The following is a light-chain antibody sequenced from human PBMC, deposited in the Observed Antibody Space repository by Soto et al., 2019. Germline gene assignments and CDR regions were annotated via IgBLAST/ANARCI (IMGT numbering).Light chain of an antibody. V-gene: IGKV1-9*01. CDR2: AAS. CDR1: QGISSY. Sequence: IQLTQSPSFLSASVGDRVRITCRASQGISSYIAWYQQKPGKAPKLLIYAASTLQSGVPSRFSGSGSGTDFTLTISSLEPEDFATYYCQQTYSTLWTFGQGTKVDIK. J-gene: IGKJ1*01. CDR3: QQTYSTLWT.